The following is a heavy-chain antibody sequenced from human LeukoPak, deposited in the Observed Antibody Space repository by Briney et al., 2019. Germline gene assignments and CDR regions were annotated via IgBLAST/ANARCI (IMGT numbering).Heavy chain of an antibody. CDR3: ASASYYYDSSGYYIWGGFDY. J-gene: IGHJ4*02. V-gene: IGHV1-18*01. D-gene: IGHD3-22*01. CDR2: ISAYNGNP. Sequence: RASVKVSCKASGYTFTSYGISWVRQAPGQGLEWMGWISAYNGNPNYAQKLQGRVTMTTDTSTSTAYMELRSLRSDDTAVYYCASASYYYDSSGYYIWGGFDYWGQGTLVTVSS. CDR1: GYTFTSYG.